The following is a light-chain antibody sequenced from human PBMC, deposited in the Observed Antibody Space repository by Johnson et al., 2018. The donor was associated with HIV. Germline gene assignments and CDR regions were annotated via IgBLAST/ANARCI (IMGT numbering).Light chain of an antibody. J-gene: IGLJ1*01. CDR1: VSNIESYY. CDR2: EDY. CDR3: GVWDGSLRPHYV. V-gene: IGLV1-51*02. Sequence: QSVLTQPPSVSAAPGQTVNISCSGNVSNIESYYVSWYQQLPGAAPTLLIYEDYKRPSGITDRFSGSKSGASATLGITGLQTGDEADYYCGVWDGSLRPHYVFGTGTTITVL.